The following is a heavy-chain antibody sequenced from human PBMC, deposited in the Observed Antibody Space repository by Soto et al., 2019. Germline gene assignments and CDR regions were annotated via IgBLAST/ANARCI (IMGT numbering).Heavy chain of an antibody. CDR2: ISGSGGNA. V-gene: IGHV3-23*01. J-gene: IGHJ6*02. Sequence: EVQLLESVGGLVQPGGSLRLSCAASGFTFSSYAMSWVRQAPGKGLEWVSTISGSGGNAYYADSVKGRFSISRDNSKNTLRLKMNSLRADDTAVYYCAKDGASGSYPPYYYFGMDVWGQGTTVTVSS. D-gene: IGHD1-26*01. CDR3: AKDGASGSYPPYYYFGMDV. CDR1: GFTFSSYA.